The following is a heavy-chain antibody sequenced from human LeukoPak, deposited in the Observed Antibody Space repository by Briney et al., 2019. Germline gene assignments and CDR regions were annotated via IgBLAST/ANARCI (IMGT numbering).Heavy chain of an antibody. Sequence: GASLQISCKASGYSFTSYWIGWVRQMPGKGLEWMGIIFPGDSDTRYSPSFQGQVTISADMSVNTAYLQWTSLKASDTAMYYCARHWGPLRRFDPWGQGTLVIVSS. J-gene: IGHJ5*02. V-gene: IGHV5-51*01. CDR2: IFPGDSDT. D-gene: IGHD3-16*01. CDR3: ARHWGPLRRFDP. CDR1: GYSFTSYW.